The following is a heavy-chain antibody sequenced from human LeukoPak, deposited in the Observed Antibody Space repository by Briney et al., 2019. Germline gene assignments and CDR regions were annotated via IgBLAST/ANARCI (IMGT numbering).Heavy chain of an antibody. Sequence: GGSLRLSCAASGFTFSSYSMNWVRQAPGKGLEWVSYISSSSSDIYYADSVKGRFTISRDNAKNSLYLQMNSLRAEDTAVYYCARDYFGSGSHYAYFDYWGQGTLVTVSS. CDR3: ARDYFGSGSHYAYFDY. D-gene: IGHD3-10*01. CDR2: ISSSSSDI. J-gene: IGHJ4*02. CDR1: GFTFSSYS. V-gene: IGHV3-48*01.